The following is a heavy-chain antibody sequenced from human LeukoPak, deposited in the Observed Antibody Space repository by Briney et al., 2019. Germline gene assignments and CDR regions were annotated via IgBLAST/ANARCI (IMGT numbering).Heavy chain of an antibody. CDR2: ISSSSSYI. CDR1: GFTFSSYS. Sequence: GGSLRLSCAASGFTFSSYSMNWVRQAPGKGLEWVSSISSSSSYIYYADSVKGRFTISRDNAKNSLYLQMNSLRAEATAVYYCARVNNWGIDYWGQGTLVTVSS. D-gene: IGHD7-27*01. V-gene: IGHV3-21*01. CDR3: ARVNNWGIDY. J-gene: IGHJ4*02.